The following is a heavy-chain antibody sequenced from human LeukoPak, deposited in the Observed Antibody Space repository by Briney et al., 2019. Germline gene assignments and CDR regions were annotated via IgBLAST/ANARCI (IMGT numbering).Heavy chain of an antibody. Sequence: SETLSLTCAVSGGSISSGYYWGWIRQPPGKGLEWIGSIYHSGSTYYNPSLKSRVTISVDTSKNQFSLKLSSVTAADTAVYYCARHPPPYCKGGSCDWFDPWGQGTLVTVSS. V-gene: IGHV4-38-2*01. CDR2: IYHSGST. J-gene: IGHJ5*02. CDR1: GGSISSGYY. CDR3: ARHPPPYCKGGSCDWFDP. D-gene: IGHD2-15*01.